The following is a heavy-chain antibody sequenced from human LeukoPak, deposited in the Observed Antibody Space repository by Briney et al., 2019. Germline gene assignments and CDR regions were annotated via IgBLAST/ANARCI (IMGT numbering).Heavy chain of an antibody. Sequence: GGSLRLSCAASEFTFSDYWMHWVRQAPGKGLVWVSRINSDGSSTSYADSVKGRFTISRDNAKNTLYLQMNSLRAEDTAVYYCSYCGGDCYPLDYFDYWGQGTLVTVSS. CDR1: EFTFSDYW. D-gene: IGHD2-21*02. J-gene: IGHJ4*02. V-gene: IGHV3-74*01. CDR2: INSDGSST. CDR3: SYCGGDCYPLDYFDY.